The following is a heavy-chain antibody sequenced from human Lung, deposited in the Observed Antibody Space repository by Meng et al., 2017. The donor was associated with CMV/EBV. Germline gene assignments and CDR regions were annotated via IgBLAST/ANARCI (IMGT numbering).Heavy chain of an antibody. CDR1: STFTGCY. V-gene: IGHV1-2*02. CDR3: ARVGGSSRYPRYYFDY. D-gene: IGHD6-13*01. CDR2: INPNNGGT. J-gene: IGHJ4*02. Sequence: STFTGCYGHWVRQAPGEGLEWMGWINPNNGGTNDAEEFQGGVTMTRDTSISTAYKELSRLRSDDTTVYYCARVGGSSRYPRYYFDYWGQGTLVTVSS.